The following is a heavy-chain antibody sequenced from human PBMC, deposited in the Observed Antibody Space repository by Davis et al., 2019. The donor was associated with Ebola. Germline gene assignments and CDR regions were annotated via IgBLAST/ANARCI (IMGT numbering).Heavy chain of an antibody. D-gene: IGHD6-6*01. CDR1: GFTFDDYA. CDR3: ARDYRVAARRYQFYGMDV. V-gene: IGHV3-43D*03. Sequence: GESLKISCAASGFTFDDYAMHWVRQAPGKGLEWVSLISWDGGSTYYADSVKGRFAISRDNSKNTLYLQMNSLRAEDTAVYYCARDYRVAARRYQFYGMDVWGQGTTVTVSS. J-gene: IGHJ6*02. CDR2: ISWDGGST.